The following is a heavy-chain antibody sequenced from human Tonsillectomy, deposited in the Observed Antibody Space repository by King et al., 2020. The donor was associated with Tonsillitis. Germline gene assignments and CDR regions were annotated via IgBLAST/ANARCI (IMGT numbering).Heavy chain of an antibody. CDR1: GITFSNYA. CDR3: AGDGR. CDR2: ISYDGSIK. V-gene: IGHV3-30-3*01. Sequence: VQLVESGGGVVQPGRSLRISCAVSGITFSNYAMFWVRQAPGKGLEWVAVISYDGSIKDCADSVKGRFTISRDNSKNTLYLQMNSLRPEDTAVYYCAGDGRWGQGTLVTVSS. J-gene: IGHJ4*02.